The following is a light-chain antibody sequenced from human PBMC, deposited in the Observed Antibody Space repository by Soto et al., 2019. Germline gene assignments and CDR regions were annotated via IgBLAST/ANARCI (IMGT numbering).Light chain of an antibody. J-gene: IGLJ2*01. CDR1: SSNIGAGYH. CDR3: QSYDSTLSGVV. V-gene: IGLV1-40*01. CDR2: GNN. Sequence: QAVVTQPPSVSGAPGQRVTISCTGSSSNIGAGYHVHWYQQLPGTAPKLLMYGNNNRPSGVPDRFSGSKSGTSASLAITGLQAEDEADYYCQSYDSTLSGVVFGGGTKVTVL.